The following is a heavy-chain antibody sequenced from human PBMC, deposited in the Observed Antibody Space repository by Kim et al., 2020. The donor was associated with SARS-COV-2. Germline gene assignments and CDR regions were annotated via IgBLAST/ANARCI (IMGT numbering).Heavy chain of an antibody. D-gene: IGHD4-17*01. CDR1: GFNFRIYS. Sequence: GGSLRLSCAASGFNFRIYSMSWVRQAPGKGLEWVSSITGPGATAYADSVRGRFTISRDKSKDTLYLQMNSLRAEDTAAYHCANRREYGHDNWGQGTLVTVS. V-gene: IGHV3-23*01. J-gene: IGHJ4*02. CDR3: ANRREYGHDN. CDR2: ITGPGAT.